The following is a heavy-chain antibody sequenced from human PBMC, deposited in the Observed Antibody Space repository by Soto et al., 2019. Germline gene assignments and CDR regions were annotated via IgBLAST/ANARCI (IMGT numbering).Heavy chain of an antibody. CDR1: GGSFSGYY. D-gene: IGHD6-13*01. Sequence: SETLSLTCAVYGGSFSGYYWSWIRQPPGKGLEWIGEINHSGSTNYNPSLKSRVTISVDTSKNQFPLKLSSVTAADTAVYYCARGGSGTQAGYSSSWRYYYYYGMDVWGQGTTVTVSS. CDR2: INHSGST. J-gene: IGHJ6*02. V-gene: IGHV4-34*01. CDR3: ARGGSGTQAGYSSSWRYYYYYGMDV.